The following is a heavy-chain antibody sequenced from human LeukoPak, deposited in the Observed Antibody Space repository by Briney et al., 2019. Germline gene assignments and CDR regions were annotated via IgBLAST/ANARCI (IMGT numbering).Heavy chain of an antibody. CDR1: GGSISSYY. J-gene: IGHJ6*03. CDR2: IYYSGST. D-gene: IGHD6-13*01. CDR3: ARGQGKISSSWHPYYYYYMDV. V-gene: IGHV4-59*01. Sequence: SETLSLTCTVSGGSISSYYWSWTGQPPGKGLEWIGYIYYSGSTNYNPSLKSRVTISVDTSKNQFSLKLSSVTAADTAVYYCARGQGKISSSWHPYYYYYMDVWGKGTTVTISS.